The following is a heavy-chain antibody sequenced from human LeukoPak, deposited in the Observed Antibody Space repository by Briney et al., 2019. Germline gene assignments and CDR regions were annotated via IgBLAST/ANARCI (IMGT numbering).Heavy chain of an antibody. D-gene: IGHD1-14*01. Sequence: PSETLSLTCTVSGGSISSGGYYWSWIRQHPGKGLEWIGYIYYSGSTYYNPSLKSRVTISVDTSKNQFSLKLSSVTAADTAVYYCARANHGQYLGYAFDIWGHGTMVTVSS. CDR1: GGSISSGGYY. CDR3: ARANHGQYLGYAFDI. CDR2: IYYSGST. J-gene: IGHJ3*02. V-gene: IGHV4-31*03.